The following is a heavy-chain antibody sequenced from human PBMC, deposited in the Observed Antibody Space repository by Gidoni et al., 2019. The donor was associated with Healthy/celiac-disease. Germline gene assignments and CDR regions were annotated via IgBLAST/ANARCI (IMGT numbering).Heavy chain of an antibody. V-gene: IGHV1-46*01. Sequence: QVQLVQSGAEVKKPGASVKVSCKASGYTFTSYSTHWVRQAPGQGLEWMGIINPSGGSTSYAQKFQGRVTMTRDTSTSTVYMELSSLRSEDTAVYYCAFGRFGEPPFDYWGQGTLVTVSS. CDR2: INPSGGST. CDR3: AFGRFGEPPFDY. D-gene: IGHD3-10*01. CDR1: GYTFTSYS. J-gene: IGHJ4*02.